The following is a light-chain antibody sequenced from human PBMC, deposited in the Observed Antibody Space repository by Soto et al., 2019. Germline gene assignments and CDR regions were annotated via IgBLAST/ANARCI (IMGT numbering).Light chain of an antibody. J-gene: IGKJ4*01. CDR1: QSVGRY. CDR3: QQRSDWPST. Sequence: EIVLTQSPATLSLSPGEGATLSCRASQSVGRYLAWYQQKPGQAPRLLIYDASKRATGIAASFSGSGSGTDFTLTISSLEPEDFAVYYCQQRSDWPSTFGGGTKVQIK. CDR2: DAS. V-gene: IGKV3-11*01.